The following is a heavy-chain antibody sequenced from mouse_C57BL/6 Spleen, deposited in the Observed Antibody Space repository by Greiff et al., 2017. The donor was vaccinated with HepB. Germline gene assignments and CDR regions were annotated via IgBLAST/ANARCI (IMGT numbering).Heavy chain of an antibody. Sequence: VQLQQPGAELVKPGASVKLSCKASGYTFTSYWMHWVKQRPGRGLEWLGRIDPNSGGTKYNEKFKSKATLTVDKPSSTAYMQLSSLTSEDSAVYYCASSDYYGSTLYFDVWGTGTTVTVSS. CDR1: GYTFTSYW. D-gene: IGHD1-1*01. CDR3: ASSDYYGSTLYFDV. V-gene: IGHV1-72*01. CDR2: IDPNSGGT. J-gene: IGHJ1*03.